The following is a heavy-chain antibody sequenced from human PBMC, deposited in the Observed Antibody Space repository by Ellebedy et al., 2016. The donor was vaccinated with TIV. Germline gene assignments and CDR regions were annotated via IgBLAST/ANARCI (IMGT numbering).Heavy chain of an antibody. D-gene: IGHD2-15*01. CDR3: ARQGSGGRAFDY. Sequence: SETLSLXXTVSGGSISSSSYYWAWLRQPPGKGLEWIGTISYSGSTYYNPSLQSRVTISVDTSKNQFSLNLSSVTAADTAVYYCARQGSGGRAFDYWGQGTLVTVSS. V-gene: IGHV4-39*01. CDR1: GGSISSSSYY. CDR2: ISYSGST. J-gene: IGHJ4*02.